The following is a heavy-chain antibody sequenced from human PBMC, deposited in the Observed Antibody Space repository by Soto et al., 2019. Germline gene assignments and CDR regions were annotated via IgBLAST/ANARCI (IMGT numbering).Heavy chain of an antibody. Sequence: QVQLQESGPGLVKPSETLSLTCTVSGGSISSYYWSWIRQPPGKGLEWIGYIYYSGSTNYNPSLKSRVTISVDTSQNQFSLKLSSVTAADTAVYYCVRVHDSSGYYLSAPFDLWGRGTLVTVSS. CDR3: VRVHDSSGYYLSAPFDL. J-gene: IGHJ2*01. V-gene: IGHV4-59*01. D-gene: IGHD3-22*01. CDR1: GGSISSYY. CDR2: IYYSGST.